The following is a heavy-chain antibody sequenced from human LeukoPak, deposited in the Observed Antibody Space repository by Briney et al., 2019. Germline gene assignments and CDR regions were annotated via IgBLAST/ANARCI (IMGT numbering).Heavy chain of an antibody. V-gene: IGHV3-23*01. D-gene: IGHD5-12*01. Sequence: QSGGSLRLSCAASGFTFSSYAMSWVRQAPGKGLEWVSAISGSGGSTYYADSVKGRFTISRDNSKNTLYLQMNSLRAEDTAVYYCAKSIVATSGYYYYYMDVWGKGTTVTVSS. CDR3: AKSIVATSGYYYYYMDV. CDR2: ISGSGGST. CDR1: GFTFSSYA. J-gene: IGHJ6*03.